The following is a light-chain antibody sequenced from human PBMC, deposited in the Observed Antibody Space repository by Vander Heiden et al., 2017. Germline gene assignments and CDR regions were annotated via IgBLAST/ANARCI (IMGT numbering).Light chain of an antibody. Sequence: DIVLTPSPATLSVSPGERATLSCRASQSVSSNLAWYQQKPGQAPRLLIYGASTRATGIPARFSGSGSGTEFTLTISSLQSEDFAVYYCQQYNNWPPLTFGGGTKVEIK. CDR2: GAS. V-gene: IGKV3-15*01. CDR1: QSVSSN. CDR3: QQYNNWPPLT. J-gene: IGKJ4*01.